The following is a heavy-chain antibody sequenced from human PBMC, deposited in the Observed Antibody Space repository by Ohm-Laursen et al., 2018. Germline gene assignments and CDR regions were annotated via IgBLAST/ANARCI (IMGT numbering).Heavy chain of an antibody. Sequence: SLRLSCTASGFTFNSFAMTWVRQAPGKGLEWVSTASATGISTYYADSVKGRFTISRDNSKNTLYLQMDILRADDTAIYYCARQFASGRFYFDYWGQGTRVTVSS. CDR2: ASATGIST. CDR3: ARQFASGRFYFDY. J-gene: IGHJ4*02. V-gene: IGHV3-23*01. CDR1: GFTFNSFA. D-gene: IGHD3-10*01.